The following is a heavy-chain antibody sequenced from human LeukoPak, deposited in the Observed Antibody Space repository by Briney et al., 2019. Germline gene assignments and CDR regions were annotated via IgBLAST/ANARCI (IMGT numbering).Heavy chain of an antibody. Sequence: PGGSLRLSCAASGFTFGSYGMHWVRQAPGKGLEWVAVIWYDGSNKYYADSVKGRFTIPRDNSKNTLYLQMNSLRAEDTAVYYCAKDPWKTSSGWLSFFDYWGQGTLVTVSS. D-gene: IGHD6-19*01. CDR3: AKDPWKTSSGWLSFFDY. J-gene: IGHJ4*02. CDR1: GFTFGSYG. CDR2: IWYDGSNK. V-gene: IGHV3-33*06.